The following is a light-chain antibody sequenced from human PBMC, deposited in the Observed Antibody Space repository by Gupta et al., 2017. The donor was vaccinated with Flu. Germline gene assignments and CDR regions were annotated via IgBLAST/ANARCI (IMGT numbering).Light chain of an antibody. CDR1: QSVDDK. V-gene: IGKV3-15*01. CDR2: DIS. CDR3: QHYNRWPPWT. J-gene: IGKJ1*01. Sequence: ELVMTQSPATLSVSPGQTVTLSCRASQSVDDKLAWYQQKPGQPPRLLMYDISSRGYGIPARFRGSGSGTDCTLTITGLQSEDFAVYYWQHYNRWPPWTFGQGTRVEIK.